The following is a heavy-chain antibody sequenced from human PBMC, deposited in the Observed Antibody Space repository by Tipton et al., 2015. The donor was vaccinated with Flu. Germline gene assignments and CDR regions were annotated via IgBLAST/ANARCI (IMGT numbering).Heavy chain of an antibody. CDR3: VRGKEIRGRWLRSRHFLDN. Sequence: LSLTCTVSGGSVSSDSYYWGWVRQPPGKGLEWVSCITSGRTYTSYADSVKGRFAISRDDAKDSVYLQMNSLRADDTAVYYCVRGKEIRGRWLRSRHFLDNWGQGILVTVSS. CDR1: GGSVSSDSYY. CDR2: ITSGRTYT. J-gene: IGHJ4*02. V-gene: IGHV3-21*01. D-gene: IGHD5-24*01.